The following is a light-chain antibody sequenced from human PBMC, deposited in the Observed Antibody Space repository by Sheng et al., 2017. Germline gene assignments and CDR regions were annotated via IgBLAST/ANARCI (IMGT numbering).Light chain of an antibody. CDR3: QQFGRFPRS. CDR2: DAS. CDR1: QDIRTA. V-gene: IGKV1-13*02. Sequence: AIQLTQSPSSLSASVGDRVIMTCRASQDIRTALAWFQQKVGKAPKLLIYDASSLHSGVPSRFSGSASGTVFTLTISSLQPEDFGTYYCQQFGRFPRSFGPGTRVDI. J-gene: IGKJ3*01.